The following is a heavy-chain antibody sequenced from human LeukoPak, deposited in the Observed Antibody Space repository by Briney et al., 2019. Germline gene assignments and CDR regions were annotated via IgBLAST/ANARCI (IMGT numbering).Heavy chain of an antibody. V-gene: IGHV3-30*03. D-gene: IGHD3-10*01. CDR3: VRGSKIRGIIPEGEFDY. J-gene: IGHJ4*02. CDR2: ISYDGKRN. CDR1: GFTFRSFG. Sequence: PGGSLRLSCAASGFTFRSFGMHWVRQAPNKGLEWVAVISYDGKRNYYADSVKGRFTLSRDDSKNTVYLQMNRLRVEDMAVYFCVRGSKIRGIIPEGEFDYWGQGTLVTVSS.